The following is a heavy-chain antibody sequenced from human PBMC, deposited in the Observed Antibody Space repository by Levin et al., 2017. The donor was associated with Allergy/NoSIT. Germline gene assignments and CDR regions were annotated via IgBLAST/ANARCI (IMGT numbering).Heavy chain of an antibody. J-gene: IGHJ4*02. D-gene: IGHD3-22*01. CDR1: GFTFSDYY. CDR3: AREYYDSSGSIDY. V-gene: IGHV3-11*01. Sequence: GALRLSCAASGFTFSDYYMSWIRQAPGKGLEWVSYISSSGGTIYYADSVKGRFTISRDNAKNSLYLQMNSLRAEDTAVYYCAREYYDSSGSIDYWGQGTLVTVSS. CDR2: ISSSGGTI.